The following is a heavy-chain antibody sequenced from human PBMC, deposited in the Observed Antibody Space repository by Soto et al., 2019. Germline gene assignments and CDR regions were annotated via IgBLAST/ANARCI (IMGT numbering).Heavy chain of an antibody. Sequence: GGSLRLSCAASGFTFSSYAMRWVRQAPGKGLEWVSAISGSGGSTYYADSVKGRFTISRDNSKNTLYLQMNSLRAEDTAVYYCVRERLTGDFRTSDFWGQGTPVTSPQ. V-gene: IGHV3-23*01. CDR1: GFTFSSYA. CDR3: VRERLTGDFRTSDF. D-gene: IGHD2-21*02. CDR2: ISGSGGST. J-gene: IGHJ4*02.